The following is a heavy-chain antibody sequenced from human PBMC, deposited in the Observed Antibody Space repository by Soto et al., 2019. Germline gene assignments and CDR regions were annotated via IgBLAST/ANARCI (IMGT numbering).Heavy chain of an antibody. CDR3: AREGSVVVPAAMAFDY. CDR1: GGTFSSYA. Sequence: ASVKFSCKASGGTFSSYAISWVRQAPGQGLEWMGGIIPIFGTANYAQKFQGRVTITADKSTSTAYMELSSLRSEDTAVYYCAREGSVVVPAAMAFDYWGQGTLVTVSS. CDR2: IIPIFGTA. J-gene: IGHJ4*02. D-gene: IGHD2-2*01. V-gene: IGHV1-69*06.